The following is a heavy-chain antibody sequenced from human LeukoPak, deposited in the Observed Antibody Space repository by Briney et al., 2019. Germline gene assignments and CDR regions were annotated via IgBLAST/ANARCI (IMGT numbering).Heavy chain of an antibody. CDR3: ARGSYCGGDCYSNWFDP. J-gene: IGHJ5*02. D-gene: IGHD2-21*02. CDR1: GYTFTSYG. Sequence: ASVKVSCKASGYTFTSYGISWVRQAPGQGLEWMGWISAYNGNTNYAQKLQGRVTMTTDTSTSTAYMELRSLRSDDTAVYYCARGSYCGGDCYSNWFDPWGQGTLVTVPS. CDR2: ISAYNGNT. V-gene: IGHV1-18*01.